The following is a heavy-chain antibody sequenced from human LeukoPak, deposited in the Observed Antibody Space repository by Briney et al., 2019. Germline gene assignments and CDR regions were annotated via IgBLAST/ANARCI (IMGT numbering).Heavy chain of an antibody. D-gene: IGHD6-13*01. CDR1: GYGFTNYW. Sequence: GESLKISCKGSGYGFTNYWIGWVRQMPGKGLEWMGIIYPGDSDTRYSPSFKGQVTISADKSITTAYLQWSGLNASDTAMYFCARQQSYSSSWLGYWGQGTLVTVSS. CDR2: IYPGDSDT. V-gene: IGHV5-51*01. CDR3: ARQQSYSSSWLGY. J-gene: IGHJ4*02.